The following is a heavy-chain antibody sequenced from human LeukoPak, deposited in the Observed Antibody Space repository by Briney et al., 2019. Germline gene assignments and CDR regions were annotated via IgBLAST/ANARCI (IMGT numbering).Heavy chain of an antibody. Sequence: GGSLRLSCAASGFTFSSYGMHWVRQAPGKGLEWLGVMSYDASNREYADSVKDRFIISRDNSRNTLHLQMNSLRPEDMAMYYCARDFTYFRSSILDYWGRGTLVIVSS. V-gene: IGHV3-30*03. CDR2: MSYDASNR. CDR3: ARDFTYFRSSILDY. D-gene: IGHD6-6*01. J-gene: IGHJ4*02. CDR1: GFTFSSYG.